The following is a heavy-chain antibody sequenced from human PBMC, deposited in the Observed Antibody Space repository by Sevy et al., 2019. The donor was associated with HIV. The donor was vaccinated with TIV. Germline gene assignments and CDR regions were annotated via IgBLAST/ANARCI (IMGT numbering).Heavy chain of an antibody. D-gene: IGHD6-19*01. CDR1: GFSFSSYW. CDR2: IKQDGSEK. Sequence: GGSLRLSCAASGFSFSSYWMSWVRQAPGKGLEWVANIKQDGSEKYYVDSVKGRFTISRDNAKNSLYLLMNSLRTEDTAVYYCAKEIGSSGGDLYYYGMDVWGQGTTVTVSS. J-gene: IGHJ6*02. V-gene: IGHV3-7*01. CDR3: AKEIGSSGGDLYYYGMDV.